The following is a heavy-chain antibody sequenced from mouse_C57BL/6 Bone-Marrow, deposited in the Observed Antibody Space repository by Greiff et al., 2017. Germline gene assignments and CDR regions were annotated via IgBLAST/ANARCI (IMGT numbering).Heavy chain of an antibody. CDR1: GYTFTSYW. J-gene: IGHJ2*01. CDR2: IHPNSGST. Sequence: QVQLQQPGAELVKPGASVKLSCKASGYTFTSYWMHWVKQRPGQGLEWIGMIHPNSGSTNYNEKFKSKATLTVDKSSSTASMQLSSLTSEDSAVYYCARKTAGRGYYFDCWGQGTTLTVSS. CDR3: ARKTAGRGYYFDC. V-gene: IGHV1-64*01.